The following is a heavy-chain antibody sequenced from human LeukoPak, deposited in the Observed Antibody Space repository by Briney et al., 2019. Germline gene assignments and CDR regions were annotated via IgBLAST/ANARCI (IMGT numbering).Heavy chain of an antibody. CDR2: INHSGST. V-gene: IGHV4-39*07. CDR3: ARAGGSYYAAY. D-gene: IGHD1-26*01. J-gene: IGHJ4*02. Sequence: SETLSLTCTVSGGSIRSSYYYWGWIRQPPGKGLEWIGEINHSGSTNYNPSLKSRVTISVDTSKNQFSLKLSSVTAADTAVYYCARAGGSYYAAYWGQGTLVTVSS. CDR1: GGSIRSSYYY.